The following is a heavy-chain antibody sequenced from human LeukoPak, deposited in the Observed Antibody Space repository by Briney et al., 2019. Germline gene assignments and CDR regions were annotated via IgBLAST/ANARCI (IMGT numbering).Heavy chain of an antibody. V-gene: IGHV4-59*04. D-gene: IGHD2/OR15-2a*01. CDR1: GVSISGDY. J-gene: IGHJ2*01. CDR3: ARYSTTWPYWYFDL. CDR2: ISHSGNT. Sequence: SETLSLTCTVPGVSISGDYWSWIRQPPGKGLGWIGYISHSGNTYYSPSLKRRVTISVDNSKNQFSLKLTSVTAADTAVYYCARYSTTWPYWYFDLWGRGTLVTVSS.